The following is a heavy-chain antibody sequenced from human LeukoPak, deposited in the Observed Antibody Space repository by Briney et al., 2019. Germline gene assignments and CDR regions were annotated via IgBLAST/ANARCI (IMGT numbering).Heavy chain of an antibody. CDR3: ARDLRGNSMFYDY. J-gene: IGHJ4*02. Sequence: ASVTVSCKASGYTFTADYIHWVRQAPGQGLEWMGWINPNSGDTHYPQKFQGRVTLTSDTSISTAYMELGRLSPDDTAMYFCARDLRGNSMFYDYWGQGTLVTVSS. V-gene: IGHV1-2*02. D-gene: IGHD3-10*02. CDR1: GYTFTADY. CDR2: INPNSGDT.